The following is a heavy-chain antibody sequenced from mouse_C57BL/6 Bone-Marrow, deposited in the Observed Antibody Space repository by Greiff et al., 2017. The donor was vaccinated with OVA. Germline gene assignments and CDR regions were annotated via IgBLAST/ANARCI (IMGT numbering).Heavy chain of an antibody. Sequence: DVKLVESGGDLVKPGGSLKLSCAASGFTFSSYGMSWVRQTPDKRLEWVATISSGGSYTYYPDSVKGRFTISRDNAKNTLYLQMSSLKSEDTAMYYCAGRWGAYWGQGTLVTVSA. CDR2: ISSGGSYT. V-gene: IGHV5-6*02. CDR1: GFTFSSYG. CDR3: AGRWGAY. J-gene: IGHJ3*01.